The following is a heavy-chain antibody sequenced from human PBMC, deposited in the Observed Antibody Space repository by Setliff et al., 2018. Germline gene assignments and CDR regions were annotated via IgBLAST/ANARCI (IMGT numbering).Heavy chain of an antibody. V-gene: IGHV5-51*01. CDR3: ARYDSSGYHYYYGMDV. J-gene: IGHJ6*02. D-gene: IGHD3-22*01. CDR2: IYPGDSDT. Sequence: PGESLTISCKGSGYSFTSYWIGWVRQMPGKGLEWMGIIYPGDSDTRYSPSFQGQVTISADKSISTAYPQWSSLKASDTAMYYCARYDSSGYHYYYGMDVWGQGTTVTVSS. CDR1: GYSFTSYW.